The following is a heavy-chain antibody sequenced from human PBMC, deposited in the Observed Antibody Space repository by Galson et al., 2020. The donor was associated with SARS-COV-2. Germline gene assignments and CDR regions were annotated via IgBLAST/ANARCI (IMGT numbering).Heavy chain of an antibody. D-gene: IGHD6-19*01. CDR1: GFTVSTNY. Sequence: SGGSLRLSCAASGFTVSTNYMSWVRQAPGKGLEWVSLIYSDGTTYYADAAKGRFTISRDNSKDTLYLQMNSLRTEDTGVYYCMALFYSNGWYPGGVDYWGQGTLVTVSS. V-gene: IGHV3-66*02. CDR2: IYSDGTT. J-gene: IGHJ4*02. CDR3: MALFYSNGWYPGGVDY.